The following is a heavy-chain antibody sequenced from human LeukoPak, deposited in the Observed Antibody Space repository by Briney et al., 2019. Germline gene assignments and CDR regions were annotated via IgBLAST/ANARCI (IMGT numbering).Heavy chain of an antibody. D-gene: IGHD5-18*01. J-gene: IGHJ4*02. CDR2: IRSKAYGGTT. Sequence: GGSLRLSCTASGFTFGDYAMSWFRQAPGKGLGWVGFIRSKAYGGTTEYAASVKGRFTISRDDSKSIAYLQMNSLKTEDTAVCYCTRGGIQLWLPSPPDYWGQGTLVTVSS. V-gene: IGHV3-49*03. CDR3: TRGGIQLWLPSPPDY. CDR1: GFTFGDYA.